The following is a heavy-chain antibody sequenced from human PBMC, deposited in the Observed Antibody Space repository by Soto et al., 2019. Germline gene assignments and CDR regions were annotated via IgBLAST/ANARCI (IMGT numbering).Heavy chain of an antibody. J-gene: IGHJ5*02. V-gene: IGHV5-51*01. CDR1: GYSFTSYW. CDR3: ASQREDSSGYYGVNWFDP. Sequence: GESLKISCKGSGYSFTSYWIGWVRQMPGKGLAWMGIIYPGDSDTRYSPSFQGHVTISADKSISPAYLQWSSLKASDTAMYYCASQREDSSGYYGVNWFDPWGQGTLVTVSS. CDR2: IYPGDSDT. D-gene: IGHD3-22*01.